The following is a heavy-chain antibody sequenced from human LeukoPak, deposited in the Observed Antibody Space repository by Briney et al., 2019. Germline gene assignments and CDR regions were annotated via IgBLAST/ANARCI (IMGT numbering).Heavy chain of an antibody. CDR1: GFTFSSYA. V-gene: IGHV3-30*04. J-gene: IGHJ6*03. CDR2: ISYDGSNK. Sequence: GGSLRLSCAASGFTFSSYAMHWVRQAPGKGLEWVAVISYDGSNKYYADSVKGRFTISRDNSKNTLYLQMNSLRAEDTAVYYCARDGHLPANWAYYYYMDVWGKGTTVTVSS. CDR3: ARDGHLPANWAYYYYMDV. D-gene: IGHD7-27*01.